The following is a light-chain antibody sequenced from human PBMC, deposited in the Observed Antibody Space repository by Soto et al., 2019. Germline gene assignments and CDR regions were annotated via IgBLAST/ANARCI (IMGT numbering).Light chain of an antibody. J-gene: IGLJ2*01. Sequence: QSVLTQPPSVSGAPGLRVTISCTGNSANIGAGYDVHWYQQLPGTAPKLLTYGDNNRPSGVPDRFSGSKSGTSASLAITGLQAEDEADYYCQSYDNSLSGSWIFGGGTKLTVL. CDR3: QSYDNSLSGSWI. CDR1: SANIGAGYD. V-gene: IGLV1-40*01. CDR2: GDN.